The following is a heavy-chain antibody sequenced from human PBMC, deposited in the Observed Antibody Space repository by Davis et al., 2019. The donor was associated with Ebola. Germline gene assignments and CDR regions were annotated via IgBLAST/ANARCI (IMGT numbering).Heavy chain of an antibody. Sequence: SETLSLTCAVSGGSISSGGYSWSWIRQPPGKGLEWIGYIYHSGSTYYNPSLKSRVTISVDKSKNQFSLKLSSVTAADTAVYYCARGPTVTYFDYWGQGTLVTVSS. CDR3: ARGPTVTYFDY. CDR1: GGSISSGGYS. D-gene: IGHD4-17*01. J-gene: IGHJ4*02. V-gene: IGHV4-30-2*01. CDR2: IYHSGST.